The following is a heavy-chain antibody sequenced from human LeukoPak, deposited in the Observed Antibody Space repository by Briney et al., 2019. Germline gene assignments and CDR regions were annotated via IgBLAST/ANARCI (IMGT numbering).Heavy chain of an antibody. CDR3: ASSFLSGSYSVPGFDY. J-gene: IGHJ4*02. Sequence: GGSLRLYCAASGFIFSTYAMHWVRQAPGKGLEWVAVMSYDGTNKYLAESVKGRFTISRDNSKNTLYLQMNSLRAEDTAVYYCASSFLSGSYSVPGFDYWGQGALVTVSS. V-gene: IGHV3-30-3*01. CDR1: GFIFSTYA. D-gene: IGHD1-26*01. CDR2: MSYDGTNK.